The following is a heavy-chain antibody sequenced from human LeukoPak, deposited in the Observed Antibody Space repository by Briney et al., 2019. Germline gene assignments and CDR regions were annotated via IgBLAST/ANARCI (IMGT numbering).Heavy chain of an antibody. CDR1: GYTFTGYY. D-gene: IGHD5-18*01. CDR3: ARVSPLDTAMVSLYY. CDR2: INPNSGGT. Sequence: GASVKVSCKASGYTFTGYYMHWVRQAPGQGLEWMGWINPNSGGTNYAQKFQGRVTMTRDTSINTAYMELSRLRSDDTAVYYCARVSPLDTAMVSLYYWGQGTLVTVSS. J-gene: IGHJ4*02. V-gene: IGHV1-2*02.